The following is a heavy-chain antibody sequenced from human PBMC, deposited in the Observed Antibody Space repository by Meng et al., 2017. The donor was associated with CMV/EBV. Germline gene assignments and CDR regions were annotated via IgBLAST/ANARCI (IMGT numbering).Heavy chain of an antibody. V-gene: IGHV4-61*01. CDR2: IYYSGST. D-gene: IGHD3-3*01. CDR3: ARAATIFEYYGMDV. Sequence: SETLSLTCTVSGGSVSSGSYYWSWIRQPPGKGLEWIGYIYYSGSTNYNPSLKSRVTISVDTSKNQFSLKLSSVTAADTAAYYCARAATIFEYYGMDVWGQGTTVTVSS. J-gene: IGHJ6*02. CDR1: GGSVSSGSYY.